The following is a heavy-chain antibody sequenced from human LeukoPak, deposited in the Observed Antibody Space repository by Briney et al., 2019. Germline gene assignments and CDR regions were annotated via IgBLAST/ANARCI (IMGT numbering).Heavy chain of an antibody. Sequence: GGSLRLSCAASGFTFSMFSLNWVRQAPGKGLEWISYISSSSSTIHYADSVKGRFTISRDNAKKSLYLQMSSLRAEDTALYFCVRDSYCGGDCYRLHDLWGQGTLVAVSS. CDR2: ISSSSSTI. V-gene: IGHV3-48*01. CDR3: VRDSYCGGDCYRLHDL. D-gene: IGHD2-21*02. J-gene: IGHJ4*02. CDR1: GFTFSMFS.